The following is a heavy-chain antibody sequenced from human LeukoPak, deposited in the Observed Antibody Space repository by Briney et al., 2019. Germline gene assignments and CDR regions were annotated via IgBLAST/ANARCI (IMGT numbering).Heavy chain of an antibody. CDR3: ARRRMAAADYFDY. D-gene: IGHD6-13*01. Sequence: PSETLSLTCTVSGGSISSSSYYWGWLRQPPGKGLEWIGSIYYSGSTYYNPSLKSRVTISADTSKNQFSLKVSSVTAADTAVYYCARRRMAAADYFDYWGQGTLVTVSS. V-gene: IGHV4-39*01. J-gene: IGHJ4*02. CDR1: GGSISSSSYY. CDR2: IYYSGST.